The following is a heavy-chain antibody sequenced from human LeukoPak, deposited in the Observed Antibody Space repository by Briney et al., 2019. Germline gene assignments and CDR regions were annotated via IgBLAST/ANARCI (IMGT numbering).Heavy chain of an antibody. Sequence: ASVKVSCKASGYTFTSYGISWVRQAPGQGLEWMGWISAYNGNTNYAQKFQGRVTMTRDTSISTAYMELSRLRSDDTAVYYCARSGSMIPDYWGQGTLVTVSS. CDR1: GYTFTSYG. D-gene: IGHD3-22*01. CDR2: ISAYNGNT. V-gene: IGHV1-18*01. CDR3: ARSGSMIPDY. J-gene: IGHJ4*02.